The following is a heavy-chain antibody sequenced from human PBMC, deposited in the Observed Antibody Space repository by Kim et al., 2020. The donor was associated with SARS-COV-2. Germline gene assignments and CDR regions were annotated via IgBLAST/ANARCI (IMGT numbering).Heavy chain of an antibody. Sequence: YTSGRTNYNTSRQSRVTMSVDMSKNQFSRKLSSVTAADTAVYYCASALGHWGQGTLVTVSS. V-gene: IGHV4-4*07. CDR3: ASALGH. CDR2: YTSGRT. D-gene: IGHD3-16*02. J-gene: IGHJ4*02.